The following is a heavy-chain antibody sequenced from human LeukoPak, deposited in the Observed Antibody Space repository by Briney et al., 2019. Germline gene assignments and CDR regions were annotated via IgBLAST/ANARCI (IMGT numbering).Heavy chain of an antibody. CDR2: IYPGDSDT. Sequence: GESLQISCQGSGSRFTSYWIGWVRPMPGKGRAWMGIIYPGDSDTRYSPYFQGQVTISADKSITTAYLQWRRLKASDNAMDYCARQSVYCSGCNCLVDYWGQGTLVTVSS. V-gene: IGHV5-51*01. J-gene: IGHJ4*02. CDR3: ARQSVYCSGCNCLVDY. CDR1: GSRFTSYW. D-gene: IGHD2-15*01.